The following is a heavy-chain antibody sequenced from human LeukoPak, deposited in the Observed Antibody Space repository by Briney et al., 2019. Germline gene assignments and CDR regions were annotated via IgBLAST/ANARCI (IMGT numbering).Heavy chain of an antibody. CDR3: ARQDSSGYFIFDY. CDR1: GGSISSFY. D-gene: IGHD3-22*01. V-gene: IGHV4-59*08. Sequence: SETLSLTCTVSGGSISSFYWSWIRQPPGKGLEWIGYIYHTGTTNYSPSLKSRVNMSVDTSKKQVSLNLNSVTAADTAVYYCARQDSSGYFIFDYWGQGTLVTVSS. J-gene: IGHJ4*02. CDR2: IYHTGTT.